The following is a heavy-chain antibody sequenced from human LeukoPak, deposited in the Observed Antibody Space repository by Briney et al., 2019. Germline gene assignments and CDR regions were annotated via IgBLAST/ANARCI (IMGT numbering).Heavy chain of an antibody. V-gene: IGHV3-48*03. J-gene: IGHJ5*02. CDR3: ARDWVYGDYIVRHDL. CDR1: GSTFSSYE. D-gene: IGHD4-17*01. CDR2: ISYSGHDI. Sequence: GGSLRLSCEASGSTFSSYEMNWVRQAPGKGLEWISHISYSGHDIYYADSVKGRFTISRDNAGKSLYLRMNSLRAEDTAVYYCARDWVYGDYIVRHDLWGQGTLVTASS.